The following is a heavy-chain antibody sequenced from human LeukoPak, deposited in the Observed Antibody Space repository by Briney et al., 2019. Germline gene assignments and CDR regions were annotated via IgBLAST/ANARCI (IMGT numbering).Heavy chain of an antibody. J-gene: IGHJ4*02. CDR3: ARWLQLGGGYFDY. CDR1: GFDFNDYY. V-gene: IGHV3-11*04. D-gene: IGHD5-24*01. CDR2: ISGTGSPT. Sequence: SGGSLRLSCAASGFDFNDYYMTWIRQAPGKGLEWISYISGTGSPTYYADSVKGRFTVSRDNAKNSLYLQMNSLRVEDTAVYYCARWLQLGGGYFDYWGQGTLVTVSS.